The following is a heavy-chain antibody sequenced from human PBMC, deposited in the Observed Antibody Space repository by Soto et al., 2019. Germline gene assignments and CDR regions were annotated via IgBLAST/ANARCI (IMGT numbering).Heavy chain of an antibody. V-gene: IGHV3-73*01. Sequence: GGSLRLSCAASGFSFSGSVMHWVRQASGKGLEWVGRIRSKADNYATAYAASVKARFTISRDDSKNTAFLQMNSLKTEATAVYYCASLYCISAGCSWGQGTLVTVSS. CDR2: IRSKADNYAT. CDR3: ASLYCISAGCS. J-gene: IGHJ4*02. D-gene: IGHD2-2*01. CDR1: GFSFSGSV.